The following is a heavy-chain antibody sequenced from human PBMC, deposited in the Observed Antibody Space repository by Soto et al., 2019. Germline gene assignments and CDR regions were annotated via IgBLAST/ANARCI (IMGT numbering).Heavy chain of an antibody. CDR1: GFTFSKYA. Sequence: EVQLLESGGGLVKSGWSLRLSCVASGFTFSKYAMTWVRQAPGKGLEWVSSISSNGMTTDYADSVKGRFTISRDNSRNTLSLQMDSLRGDDAALYYCAKDKYTDSVRRVWFFDFWGRGTLVTVSS. D-gene: IGHD3-16*01. V-gene: IGHV3-23*01. CDR3: AKDKYTDSVRRVWFFDF. J-gene: IGHJ2*01. CDR2: ISSNGMTT.